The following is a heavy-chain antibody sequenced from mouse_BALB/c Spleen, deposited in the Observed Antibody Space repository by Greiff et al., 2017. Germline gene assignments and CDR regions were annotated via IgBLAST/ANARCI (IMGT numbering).Heavy chain of an antibody. CDR1: GFTFSDFY. V-gene: IGHV7-1*02. CDR3: ARALTGSFDY. J-gene: IGHJ2*01. CDR2: SRNKANDYTT. D-gene: IGHD4-1*01. Sequence: EVNLVESGGGLVQPGGSLRLSCATSGFTFSDFYMEWVRQPPAKRLEWIAASRNKANDYTTEYSASVKGRFIVSRDTSQSILYLQTNALRAEDTAIYYCARALTGSFDYWGQGTTLTVSS.